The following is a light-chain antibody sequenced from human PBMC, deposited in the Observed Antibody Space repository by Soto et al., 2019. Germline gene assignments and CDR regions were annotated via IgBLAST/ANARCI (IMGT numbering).Light chain of an antibody. CDR2: WAS. CDR1: QSVLYSSDNKNY. J-gene: IGKJ1*01. V-gene: IGKV4-1*01. Sequence: IVRTQTPDSLAVSLGERATINCKSSQSVLYSSDNKNYLSWYQLKPGQPPKLLIYWASTRESGVPDRFSGSGSGTDFTLTISSLQAEDVAGYYCQQFYSIPWTFGQGTKVDIK. CDR3: QQFYSIPWT.